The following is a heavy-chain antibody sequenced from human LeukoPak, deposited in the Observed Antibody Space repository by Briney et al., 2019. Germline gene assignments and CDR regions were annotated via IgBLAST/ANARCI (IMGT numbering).Heavy chain of an antibody. Sequence: GGSLRLSCAASGFTFSSYAMSWVRQAPGKGLEWVSAISGSGGSTYYADSVKGRFTISRDNSKNTLYLQMNSLRAEDTAVYYCAKEEYSGSYYLGAFDIWGQGTMVTVSS. CDR3: AKEEYSGSYYLGAFDI. J-gene: IGHJ3*02. V-gene: IGHV3-23*01. D-gene: IGHD1-26*01. CDR2: ISGSGGST. CDR1: GFTFSSYA.